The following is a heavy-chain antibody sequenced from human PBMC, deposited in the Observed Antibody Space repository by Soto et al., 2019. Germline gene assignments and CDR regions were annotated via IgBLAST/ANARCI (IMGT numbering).Heavy chain of an antibody. V-gene: IGHV3-23*01. CDR2: ISGSGGST. D-gene: IGHD6-19*01. Sequence: TGGSLRLSCAASGGPFSSYAMSWVRQAPGKGLEWVSAISGSGGSTYYADSVKGRFTISRDNSKNTLYLQMNSLRAEDTAVYYCAKEGEHSSGWANFDYWGQGTLVTVSS. CDR1: GGPFSSYA. J-gene: IGHJ4*02. CDR3: AKEGEHSSGWANFDY.